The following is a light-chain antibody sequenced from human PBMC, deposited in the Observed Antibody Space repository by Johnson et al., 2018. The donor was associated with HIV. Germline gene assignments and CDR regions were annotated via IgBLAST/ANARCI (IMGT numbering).Light chain of an antibody. CDR2: DNN. Sequence: QSVLTQPPSVSAAPGQKVTISCSGSSSNIGNNYVSWYQQLPGTAPKLLIYDNNKRTSGIPDRFSGSKSGTSATLGITGLQTGDEADYYCGTWDSSLSYNYVFGTGTKVTVL. J-gene: IGLJ1*01. CDR1: SSNIGNNY. V-gene: IGLV1-51*01. CDR3: GTWDSSLSYNYV.